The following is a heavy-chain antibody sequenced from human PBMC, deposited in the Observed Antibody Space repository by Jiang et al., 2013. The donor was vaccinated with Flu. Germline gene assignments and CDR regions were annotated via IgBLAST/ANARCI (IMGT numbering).Heavy chain of an antibody. CDR2: IYPGDSDT. D-gene: IGHD3-22*01. J-gene: IGHJ5*02. V-gene: IGHV5-51*01. CDR1: GYSFTNYW. CDR3: ARHLGDSSGYYFDWFDP. Sequence: GAEVKKPGESLKISCKGSGYSFTNYWIGWVRQMPGKGLEWMGIIYPGDSDTTYSPSFQGHVTISADKSISTAYLQWSSLKASDTAMYYCARHLGDSSGYYFDWFDPWGQGTLVTVSS.